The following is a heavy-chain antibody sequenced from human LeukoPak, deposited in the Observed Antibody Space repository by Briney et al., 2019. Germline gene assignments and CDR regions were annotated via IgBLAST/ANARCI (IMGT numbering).Heavy chain of an antibody. J-gene: IGHJ6*03. V-gene: IGHV4-30-4*08. Sequence: SETMSLTCTVSGGSISSGDYYWSWIRQPPWKGLEWIGYIYYSGSTYYNPSLKSRVTISVDTSKNQFSLKLSSVTAAATDVYYCPRVPDRGYYYYYMDVWGKGTTVTVSS. D-gene: IGHD3-10*01. CDR3: PRVPDRGYYYYYMDV. CDR1: GGSISSGDYY. CDR2: IYYSGST.